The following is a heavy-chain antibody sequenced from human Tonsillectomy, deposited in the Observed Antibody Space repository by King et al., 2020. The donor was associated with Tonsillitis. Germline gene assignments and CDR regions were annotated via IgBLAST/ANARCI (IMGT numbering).Heavy chain of an antibody. Sequence: VQLQESGPGLVKPSETLSLTCAVSGYSISSGYYWGWIRQPPGKGLEWIGSIYHSGSTYYNPSLKSRVTILVDTSKNQFSLKQRSVTAADTAVYFCARAEGILLWPHHYDYWGQGTLVTVSS. CDR1: GYSISSGYY. CDR2: IYHSGST. CDR3: ARAEGILLWPHHYDY. J-gene: IGHJ4*02. V-gene: IGHV4-38-2*01. D-gene: IGHD3-10*01.